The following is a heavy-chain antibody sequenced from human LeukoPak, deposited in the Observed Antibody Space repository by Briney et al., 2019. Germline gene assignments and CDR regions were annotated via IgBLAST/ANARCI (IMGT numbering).Heavy chain of an antibody. Sequence: ASVKVSCKASGGTFSSYAISWVRQAPGQGLEWMGRIIPIFGTANYAQTFQGRVTITTDESTSTAYMELSSLRSEDTAVYYCARDNDIVVVVAARDWYFDLWGRGTLVTVSS. CDR1: GGTFSSYA. CDR2: IIPIFGTA. D-gene: IGHD2-15*01. V-gene: IGHV1-69*05. CDR3: ARDNDIVVVVAARDWYFDL. J-gene: IGHJ2*01.